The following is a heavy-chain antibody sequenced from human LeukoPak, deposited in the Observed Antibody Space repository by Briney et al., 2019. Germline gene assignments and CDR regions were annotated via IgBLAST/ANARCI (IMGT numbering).Heavy chain of an antibody. D-gene: IGHD4-23*01. Sequence: ASVKVSCKASGYTFTGYYMHWVRQAPGQGLEWMGWINPNSGGTDYAQKFQGRVTMTRDTSISTAYMELSRLGSDDTAVYYCARDRIYGGNLYYYMDVWGKGTTVTISS. CDR1: GYTFTGYY. J-gene: IGHJ6*03. V-gene: IGHV1-2*02. CDR3: ARDRIYGGNLYYYMDV. CDR2: INPNSGGT.